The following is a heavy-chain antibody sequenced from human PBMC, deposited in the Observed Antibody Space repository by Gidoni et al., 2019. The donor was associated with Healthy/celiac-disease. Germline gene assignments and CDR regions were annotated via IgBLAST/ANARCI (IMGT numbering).Heavy chain of an antibody. V-gene: IGHV1-8*01. J-gene: IGHJ6*02. Sequence: QVQLVQSGAEVKKPGASVKVSCKDSGYTFTSYDLNWVRQATGQGLEWMGWMNPNSGNTGYAQKFQGRVTMTRNTSISTAYMELSSLRSEDTAVYYCARESPPRYYYYYGMDVWGQGTTVTVSS. CDR1: GYTFTSYD. CDR3: ARESPPRYYYYYGMDV. CDR2: MNPNSGNT.